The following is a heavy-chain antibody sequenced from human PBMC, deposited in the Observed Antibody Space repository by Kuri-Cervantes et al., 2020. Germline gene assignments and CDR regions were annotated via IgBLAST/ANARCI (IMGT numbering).Heavy chain of an antibody. CDR3: ARDDVTTSGLVYYYGMDV. V-gene: IGHV3-7*01. Sequence: GGSLRLSCAASGFTFSSYWMSWVRQAPGKGLEWVANIKQDGSEKYYVDSVKGRFTISRDNAKNSLYLQMNSLRAEDTAVYYCARDDVTTSGLVYYYGMDVWGQGTMVTVSS. D-gene: IGHD3/OR15-3a*01. J-gene: IGHJ6*02. CDR1: GFTFSSYW. CDR2: IKQDGSEK.